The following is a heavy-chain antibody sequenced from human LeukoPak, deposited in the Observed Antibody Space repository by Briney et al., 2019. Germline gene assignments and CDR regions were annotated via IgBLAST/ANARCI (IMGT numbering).Heavy chain of an antibody. Sequence: PSETLSLTCTVSGGSISSSSYYWGWIRQPPGKGLEWIGSIYYSGSTYYNPSLKSRVTISVDTSKNQFSLKLSSVTAADTAVYYCARHTPSGSSGYYFDYFDYWGQGTLVTVSS. CDR1: GGSISSSSYY. D-gene: IGHD3-22*01. V-gene: IGHV4-39*01. J-gene: IGHJ4*02. CDR2: IYYSGST. CDR3: ARHTPSGSSGYYFDYFDY.